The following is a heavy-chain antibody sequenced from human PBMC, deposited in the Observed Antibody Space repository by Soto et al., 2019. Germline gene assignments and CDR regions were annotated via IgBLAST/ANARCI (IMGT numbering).Heavy chain of an antibody. D-gene: IGHD6-13*01. J-gene: IGHJ4*02. CDR2: ISGSGGST. CDR3: AKDQWKQQLVPRLFDY. V-gene: IGHV3-23*01. Sequence: EVQLLESGGGLVQPGGSLRLSCAAPGFTFSSYAMRWVRQAPGKGLEWVSAISGSGGSTYYADSVKGRFTISRDNSKNMLYLQINRLRAEDTAVDYCAKDQWKQQLVPRLFDYWGQGTLVTVYS. CDR1: GFTFSSYA.